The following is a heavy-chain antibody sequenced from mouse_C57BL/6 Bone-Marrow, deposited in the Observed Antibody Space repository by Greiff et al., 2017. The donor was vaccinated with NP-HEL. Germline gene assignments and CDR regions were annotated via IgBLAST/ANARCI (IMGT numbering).Heavy chain of an antibody. CDR1: GYTFTSYG. V-gene: IGHV1-81*01. D-gene: IGHD1-1*01. Sequence: QVQLQQSGAELARPGASVKLSCKASGYTFTSYGISWVKQRTGQGLEWIGEIYPRSGNTYYNEKFKGKATLTADKSSSTAYMELRSLTSEDSAVYFCARGPYYGPRYLYFGVWGTGTTVTVSS. CDR3: ARGPYYGPRYLYFGV. CDR2: IYPRSGNT. J-gene: IGHJ1*03.